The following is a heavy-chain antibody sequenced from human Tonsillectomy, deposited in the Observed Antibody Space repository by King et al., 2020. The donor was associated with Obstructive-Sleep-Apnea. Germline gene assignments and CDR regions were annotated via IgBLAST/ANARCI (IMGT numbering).Heavy chain of an antibody. V-gene: IGHV4-34*01. D-gene: IGHD1-26*01. Sequence: VQLQQWGAGLLKPSETLSLTCAVYGGSFSGYYWSWIRQPPGKGLEWIGEINHSGSTNYNPSLKSRVTISVDTSKNQFSLKLSSVTAADTAVYYCARAQIEGVTPYNFDYWGQGTLVTVSS. CDR1: GGSFSGYY. CDR3: ARAQIEGVTPYNFDY. J-gene: IGHJ4*02. CDR2: INHSGST.